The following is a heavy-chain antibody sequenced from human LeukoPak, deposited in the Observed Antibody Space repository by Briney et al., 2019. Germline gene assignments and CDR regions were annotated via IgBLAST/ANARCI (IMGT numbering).Heavy chain of an antibody. J-gene: IGHJ3*02. D-gene: IGHD7-27*01. CDR2: IYYSGST. CDR1: GGSISSYY. Sequence: SETLSLTCTVSGGSISSYYWSWIGQPPGKGLEWIGYIYYSGSTNYNPSLKSRVTISVDTSKNQFSLKLSSVTAADTAVYDCARPFTWPGAVDIWGQGSMVTVSS. V-gene: IGHV4-59*08. CDR3: ARPFTWPGAVDI.